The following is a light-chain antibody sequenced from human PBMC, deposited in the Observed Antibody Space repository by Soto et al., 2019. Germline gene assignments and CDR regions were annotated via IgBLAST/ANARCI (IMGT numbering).Light chain of an antibody. CDR2: DAS. Sequence: EIVLTQSPATLSLSPGERATLSCRASQSVSSYLAWYQQKPGQAPRLLIYDASNRATGIPARFSGSGSGTDIALTISSREPEDFAVDYCQRRSNWPRLTFGGGTKVEIK. CDR1: QSVSSY. CDR3: QRRSNWPRLT. V-gene: IGKV3-11*01. J-gene: IGKJ4*01.